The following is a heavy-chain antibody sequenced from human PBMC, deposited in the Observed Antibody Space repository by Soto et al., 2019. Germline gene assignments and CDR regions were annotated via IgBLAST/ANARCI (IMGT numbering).Heavy chain of an antibody. V-gene: IGHV4-31*03. Sequence: PSETLSLTCTVSGGSISSGGYYWSWIRQHPGKGLEWIGYIYYSGSTYYNPSLKSRVTISVDTSKNQFSLKLSSVTAADTAEYYCARDRWDCSSTSCYYYFDYWGQGTLVTVSS. J-gene: IGHJ4*02. CDR3: ARDRWDCSSTSCYYYFDY. D-gene: IGHD2-2*01. CDR2: IYYSGST. CDR1: GGSISSGGYY.